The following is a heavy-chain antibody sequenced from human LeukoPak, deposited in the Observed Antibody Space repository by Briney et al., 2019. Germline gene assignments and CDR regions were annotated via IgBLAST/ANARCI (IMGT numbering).Heavy chain of an antibody. J-gene: IGHJ4*02. CDR1: GGSISSTDYY. Sequence: SETLSLTCSVSGGSISSTDYYWGWIRQPPGKGLEWIGTIYYSGSAYYNPSLKSRVTISVDTSKNQFSLKLSSVTAADTAVYYCARRNRYYFDYWGQGTLVTVSS. CDR2: IYYSGSA. V-gene: IGHV4-39*07. CDR3: ARRNRYYFDY. D-gene: IGHD1-14*01.